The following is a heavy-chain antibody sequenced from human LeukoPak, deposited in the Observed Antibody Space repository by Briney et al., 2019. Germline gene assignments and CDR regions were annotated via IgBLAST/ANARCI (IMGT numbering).Heavy chain of an antibody. CDR1: GGSISSSSYY. V-gene: IGHV4-61*02. J-gene: IGHJ6*03. CDR3: ARDSAVTSPYYYYYYMDV. D-gene: IGHD4-11*01. Sequence: PSETLSLTCTVSGGSISSSSYYWSWIRQPAGKGLEWIGRIYTSGSTNYNPSLKSRVTISVDTSKNQFSLKLSSVTAADTAVYYCARDSAVTSPYYYYYYMDVWGKGTTVTVSS. CDR2: IYTSGST.